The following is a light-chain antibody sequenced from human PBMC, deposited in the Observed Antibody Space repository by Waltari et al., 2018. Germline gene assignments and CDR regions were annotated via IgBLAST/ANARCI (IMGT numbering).Light chain of an antibody. CDR2: EGT. V-gene: IGLV2-23*01. CDR3: CSYVSNTYV. CDR1: TTDSWTYNL. J-gene: IGLJ1*01. Sequence: QSALTQPASVSGSPGQSITLSCTGTTTDSWTYNLFSLFQQHPGKPPKLTIFEGTKRPSGVSNRFFASKSGNTASLTISGLQADDEADYHCCSYVSNTYVFGTGTKVTVL.